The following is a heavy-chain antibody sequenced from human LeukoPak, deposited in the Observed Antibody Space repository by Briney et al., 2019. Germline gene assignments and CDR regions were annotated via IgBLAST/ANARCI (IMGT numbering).Heavy chain of an antibody. D-gene: IGHD3-22*01. Sequence: GGSLRLSCAASGFTFSSYSMNWVRQAPGKGLEWVSSISSSSYIYYADSVKGRFTISRDNAKNSLYLQMNSLRAEDTAVYYCARASGYYYDSSGYYSGLDFDYWGQGTLVTVSS. CDR1: GFTFSSYS. J-gene: IGHJ4*02. V-gene: IGHV3-21*01. CDR3: ARASGYYYDSSGYYSGLDFDY. CDR2: ISSSSYI.